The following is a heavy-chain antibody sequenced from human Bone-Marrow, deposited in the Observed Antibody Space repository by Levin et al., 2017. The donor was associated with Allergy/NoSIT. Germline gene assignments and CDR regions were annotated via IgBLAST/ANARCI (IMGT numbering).Heavy chain of an antibody. V-gene: IGHV1-3*01. Sequence: EASVKVSCQASGYAFSNFPIHWVRQAPGQNLEWMGWINAANGKTRYSQKFQGRGAITRDTSASTAYIELSSLTSEDTAVYYCSRKGLSMTVDVWGIGTTVVVSS. CDR3: SRKGLSMTVDV. CDR2: INAANGKT. D-gene: IGHD6-6*01. J-gene: IGHJ6*04. CDR1: GYAFSNFP.